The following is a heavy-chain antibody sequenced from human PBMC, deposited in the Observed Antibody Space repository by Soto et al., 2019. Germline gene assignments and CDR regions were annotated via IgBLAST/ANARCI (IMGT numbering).Heavy chain of an antibody. CDR2: ISGSGGST. V-gene: IGHV3-23*01. CDR3: AKDRLLLRYFDPADAFDI. D-gene: IGHD3-9*01. CDR1: GFTFSSYA. J-gene: IGHJ3*02. Sequence: EVQLLESGGGLVQPGGSLRLSCAASGFTFSSYAMSWVRQAPGKGLEWVSAISGSGGSTYYADSVKGRFTISRDNSKNTLYLQMNSLRAEDTAVYYCAKDRLLLRYFDPADAFDIWGQGTMVTVSS.